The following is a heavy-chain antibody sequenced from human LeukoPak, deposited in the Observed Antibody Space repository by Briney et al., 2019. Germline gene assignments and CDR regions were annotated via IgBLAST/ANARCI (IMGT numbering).Heavy chain of an antibody. V-gene: IGHV4-39*01. CDR2: IYYSGST. Sequence: PSETLSLTCTVSGGSISSSSYYWGWIRQPPGKGLEWIGSIYYSGSTYYNPSLKSRVTISVDTSKNQFSLKLSSVTAADTAVYYCARLHDYGDFPRYNWFDPWGQGTLVTVSS. CDR1: GGSISSSSYY. CDR3: ARLHDYGDFPRYNWFDP. J-gene: IGHJ5*02. D-gene: IGHD4-17*01.